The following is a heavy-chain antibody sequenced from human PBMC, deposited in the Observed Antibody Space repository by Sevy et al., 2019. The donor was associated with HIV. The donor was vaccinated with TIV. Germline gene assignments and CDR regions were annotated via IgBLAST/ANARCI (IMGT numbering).Heavy chain of an antibody. J-gene: IGHJ3*02. Sequence: GGSLRLSCAASGFTVSNNYMSWVRQAPGKGLQWVSVIYSGDSTYYEDSVKDRVTISRENSKNTQYLQRNSLRAEDTAVDYCARLSVYYYDSSGYYTTGNAFDIWGQGTMVTVSS. CDR3: ARLSVYYYDSSGYYTTGNAFDI. V-gene: IGHV3-53*01. D-gene: IGHD3-22*01. CDR2: IYSGDST. CDR1: GFTVSNNY.